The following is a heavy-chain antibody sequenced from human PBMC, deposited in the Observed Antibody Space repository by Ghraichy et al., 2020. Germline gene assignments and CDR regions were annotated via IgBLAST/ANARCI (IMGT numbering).Heavy chain of an antibody. CDR1: GFTFSSYA. J-gene: IGHJ2*01. V-gene: IGHV3-23*01. CDR3: AKVVSWRYFDL. CDR2: TSGGGGST. D-gene: IGHD5/OR15-5a*01. Sequence: GESLNISCAAYGFTFSSYAMTWVRQAPGKGLEWVSATSGGGGSTYYADSVKGRFTISRDNSKNTLYLQMNSLRAEDTAVYSCAKVVSWRYFDLWGRGTLVTVSS.